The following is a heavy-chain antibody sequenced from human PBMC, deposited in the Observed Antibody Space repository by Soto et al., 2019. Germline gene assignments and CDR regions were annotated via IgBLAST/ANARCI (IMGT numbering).Heavy chain of an antibody. CDR1: GGSVSGDKKY. CDR2: ISYSGAT. CDR3: ATSPRFAFDF. J-gene: IGHJ3*01. V-gene: IGHV4-61*01. Sequence: QVQLQESGPGLVKPSETLSLICTVSGGSVSGDKKYWSWIRQSPGKGLEWIGYISYSGATNYNPSFKSRLTLSVDRSKNQFALKLSSVTASDTALYYCATSPRFAFDFWGQGTTVIVSS.